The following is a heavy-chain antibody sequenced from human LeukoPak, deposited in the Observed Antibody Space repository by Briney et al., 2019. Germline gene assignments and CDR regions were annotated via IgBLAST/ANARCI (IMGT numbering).Heavy chain of an antibody. J-gene: IGHJ4*02. V-gene: IGHV4-31*11. CDR1: GGSFSGYY. CDR2: IYYSGST. Sequence: SETLSLTCAFYGGSFSGYYWSWIRQHPGKGLEWIGYIYYSGSTYYNPSLKSRVIISVDTSKNQFSLKLSSVTAADTAVYYCARGWIQLWRGFDYWGQGTLVTVSS. CDR3: ARGWIQLWRGFDY. D-gene: IGHD5-18*01.